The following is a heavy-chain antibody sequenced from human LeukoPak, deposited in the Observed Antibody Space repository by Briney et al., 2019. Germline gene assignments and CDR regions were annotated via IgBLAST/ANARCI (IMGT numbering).Heavy chain of an antibody. CDR1: GYTFTSYG. J-gene: IGHJ5*02. Sequence: ASVKVSCKASGYTFTSYGISWVRQAPGQGLEWMGWISAYNGNTNYAQKLQGRVTMTTDTSTSTAYMELRSLRSDDTAVYYCARSPSRQYYDFWSGYYGWFDPWVQGTLVTVSS. CDR2: ISAYNGNT. V-gene: IGHV1-18*01. D-gene: IGHD3-3*01. CDR3: ARSPSRQYYDFWSGYYGWFDP.